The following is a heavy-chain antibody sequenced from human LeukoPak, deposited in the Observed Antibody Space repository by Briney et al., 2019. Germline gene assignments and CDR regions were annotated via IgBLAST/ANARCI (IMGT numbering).Heavy chain of an antibody. CDR2: IIPIFDTA. CDR3: ARDPGGSRDY. D-gene: IGHD2-15*01. V-gene: IGHV1-69*05. CDR1: GGTFSSYA. J-gene: IGHJ4*02. Sequence: GASVKVSCKASGGTFSSYAISWVRQAPGQGREWMGRIIPIFDTANYAQKYQGRVTSTTDESTSTAYMELSSLRSEDTAVYYCARDPGGSRDYWGQGTLVTVSS.